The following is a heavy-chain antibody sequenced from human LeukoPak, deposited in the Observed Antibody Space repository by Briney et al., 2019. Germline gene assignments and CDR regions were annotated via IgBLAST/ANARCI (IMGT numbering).Heavy chain of an antibody. CDR1: VYTFSSDA. Sequence: VGSLRLSCADSVYTFSSDAISWVRQTPGEGLEWVSAISVSGGSTYYADSVKGPFTIHRDNSKTTLYLQMSSLRAEDTAVYYCANPVGGDLSPWGQGTLVTVSS. J-gene: IGHJ5*02. D-gene: IGHD2-21*02. CDR2: ISVSGGST. V-gene: IGHV3-23*01. CDR3: ANPVGGDLSP.